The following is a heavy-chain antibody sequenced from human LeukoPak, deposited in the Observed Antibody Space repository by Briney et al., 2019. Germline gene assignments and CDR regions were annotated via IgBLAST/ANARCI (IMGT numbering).Heavy chain of an antibody. J-gene: IGHJ4*02. D-gene: IGHD3-9*01. Sequence: PGGSLRLSCAASGFTFSSYAMSWVRQAPGKGLEWVSAMSGVGGHTYDSDSVKGRFTISRDNSKNTLYLQMNSLRAEDTAVYYCAKSSGYDLLAFDYWGQGALVTVSS. V-gene: IGHV3-23*01. CDR2: MSGVGGHT. CDR3: AKSSGYDLLAFDY. CDR1: GFTFSSYA.